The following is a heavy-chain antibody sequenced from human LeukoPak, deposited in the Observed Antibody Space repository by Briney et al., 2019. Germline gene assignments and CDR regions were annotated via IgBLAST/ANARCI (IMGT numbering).Heavy chain of an antibody. CDR3: AGEYYDFWSGSLGYFDY. CDR1: GGSISSYY. Sequence: SETLSLTCTVSGGSISSYYWSWIRQPAGKGLEWIGRIYTSGSTNYNPSLKSRVTMSVDTSKNQFSLKLSSVTAADTAVYYCAGEYYDFWSGSLGYFDYWGQGTLVTVSS. D-gene: IGHD3-3*01. CDR2: IYTSGST. V-gene: IGHV4-4*07. J-gene: IGHJ4*02.